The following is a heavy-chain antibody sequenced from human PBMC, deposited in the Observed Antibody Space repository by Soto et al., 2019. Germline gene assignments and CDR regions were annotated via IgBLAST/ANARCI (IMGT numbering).Heavy chain of an antibody. CDR3: AKDIDVAVAAQGY. Sequence: GGSLRLSCAASGFTFSDYAMTWVRQAPGKGLEWVSAISGSGGGIYYADSVRGRYTISRDNFRNTVYLQMNSLRAEDTAIYYCAKDIDVAVAAQGYWGQGILVTVSS. J-gene: IGHJ4*02. D-gene: IGHD6-19*01. CDR1: GFTFSDYA. V-gene: IGHV3-23*01. CDR2: ISGSGGGI.